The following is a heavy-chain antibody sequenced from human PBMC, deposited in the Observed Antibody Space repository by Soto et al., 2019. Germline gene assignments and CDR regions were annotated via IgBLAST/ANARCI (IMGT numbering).Heavy chain of an antibody. CDR2: IYYSGGT. D-gene: IGHD3-3*01. CDR3: ARIGITIFGVVISYYYGMDV. V-gene: IGHV4-39*01. CDR1: GCPLSSSSYY. Sequence: SETLSLTCTVSGCPLSSSSYYLGWIRQPPGKGLEWIGSIYYSGGTYYNPSLKSRVTISVDTSKNQFSLKLSSVTAADTAVYYCARIGITIFGVVISYYYGMDVWGQGTTVTVSS. J-gene: IGHJ6*02.